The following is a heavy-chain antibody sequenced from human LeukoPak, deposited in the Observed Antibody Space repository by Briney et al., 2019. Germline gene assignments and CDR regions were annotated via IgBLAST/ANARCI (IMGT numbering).Heavy chain of an antibody. J-gene: IGHJ4*02. V-gene: IGHV3-21*01. Sequence: GGSLRLSCAASGFTFSSYSMNWVRQAPGKGLEWVSSISSSSSYIYYADSVEGRFTISRDNAKNSLYLQMNSLRAEDTAVYYCARAVSGYYYYWGQGTLDTVSS. CDR1: GFTFSSYS. CDR2: ISSSSSYI. CDR3: ARAVSGYYYY. D-gene: IGHD3-9*01.